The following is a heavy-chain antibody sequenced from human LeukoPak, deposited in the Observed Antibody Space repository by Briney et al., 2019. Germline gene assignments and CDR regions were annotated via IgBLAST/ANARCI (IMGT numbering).Heavy chain of an antibody. Sequence: PSETLSLTCAVSGGSISSYYWSWIRQPPGKGLEWIGYIYYSGSTNYNPSLKSRVTISVDTSKNQFSLKLSSVTAADTAVYYCARSRPTGAFDYWGQGTLVTVSS. CDR2: IYYSGST. J-gene: IGHJ4*02. V-gene: IGHV4-59*01. CDR3: ARSRPTGAFDY. D-gene: IGHD3-10*01. CDR1: GGSISSYY.